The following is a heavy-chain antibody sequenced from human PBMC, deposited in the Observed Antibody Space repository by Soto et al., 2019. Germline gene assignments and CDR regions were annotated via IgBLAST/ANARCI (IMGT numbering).Heavy chain of an antibody. J-gene: IGHJ3*02. CDR1: GYSFTSYW. CDR3: ARHIAYCGGDCHLDAFDI. Sequence: GESRKISCKGSGYSFTSYWIGWVRQMPGKGLEWMGIIYPGDSDTRYSPSFQGQVTISADKSTSTAYLQWSSLKASDTAMYYCARHIAYCGGDCHLDAFDIWGQGTMVTVSS. CDR2: IYPGDSDT. V-gene: IGHV5-51*01. D-gene: IGHD2-21*02.